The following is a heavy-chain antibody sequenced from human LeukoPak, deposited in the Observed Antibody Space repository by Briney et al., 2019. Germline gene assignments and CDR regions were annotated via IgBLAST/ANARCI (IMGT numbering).Heavy chain of an antibody. D-gene: IGHD2-15*01. CDR3: ARAGYCSGGSCYLRYYYYYGMDV. CDR2: IYDSGST. V-gene: IGHV4-59*02. CDR1: GGSVSIYY. Sequence: SETLSLTCTVSGGSVSIYYGSWIRQPPGKGLEWIGYIYDSGSTNYNPSLKSRVTISVVTSKNQFSLKLSSVTAAATAVYYCARAGYCSGGSCYLRYYYYYGMDVWGQGTTVTVSS. J-gene: IGHJ6*02.